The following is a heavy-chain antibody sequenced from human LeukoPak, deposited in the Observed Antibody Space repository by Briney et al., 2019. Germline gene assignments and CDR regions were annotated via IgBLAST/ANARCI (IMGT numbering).Heavy chain of an antibody. CDR3: APYNWNYAWFDP. J-gene: IGHJ5*02. D-gene: IGHD1-7*01. CDR1: GGSISNYY. CDR2: IYYSGST. V-gene: IGHV4-59*08. Sequence: SETLSLTCTVSGGSISNYYWSWIRQPPGKGLEWIGYIYYSGSTNYNPSLKSRVTISVDTSKNQFSLELSSVTAADTAVYYCAPYNWNYAWFDPWGQGTLVTVSS.